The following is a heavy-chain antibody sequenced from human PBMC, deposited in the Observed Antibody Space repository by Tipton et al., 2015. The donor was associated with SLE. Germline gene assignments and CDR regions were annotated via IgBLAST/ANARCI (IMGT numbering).Heavy chain of an antibody. V-gene: IGHV3-30*03. CDR1: GFTFGSYG. D-gene: IGHD1-26*01. J-gene: IGHJ6*03. Sequence: SLRLSCAASGFTFGSYGFHWVRQAPGKGLEWVAFISYDGSDKTYADSVKGRYIISRDKTKNTVYLHMNNLRAEDTAIYYCARVYSSYSMDVWGKGTTVTVSS. CDR2: ISYDGSDK. CDR3: ARVYSSYSMDV.